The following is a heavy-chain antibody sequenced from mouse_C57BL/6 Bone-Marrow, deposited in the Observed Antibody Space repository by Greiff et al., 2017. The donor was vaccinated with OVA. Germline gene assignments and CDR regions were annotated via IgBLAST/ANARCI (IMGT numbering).Heavy chain of an antibody. CDR3: TRGYYVDY. CDR1: GYTFTSYT. J-gene: IGHJ2*01. V-gene: IGHV1-4*01. CDR2: IDPTNDYT. Sequence: QVQLKQSGAELARPGASVKMSCKASGYTFTSYTIHWVKQRPGQGLEWIGYIDPTNDYTNYNQKFKGKATLTADKSSSTAYMQLSSLTSEDSAVYDCTRGYYVDYWGQGTTLTVSS.